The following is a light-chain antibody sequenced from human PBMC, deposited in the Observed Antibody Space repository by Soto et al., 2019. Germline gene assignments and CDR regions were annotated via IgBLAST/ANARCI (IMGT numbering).Light chain of an antibody. CDR2: GAS. CDR1: QSVSSSY. V-gene: IGKV3-20*01. Sequence: EVVLPQSPGTLSFSPGERSTLSCRASQSVSSSYLAWYQQKPGQAPRLLIYGASSRATGIPDRFSGSGSGTDFTLTISRLEPEDFAVYYCQKYGSSPPVTFGGGTKVDIK. J-gene: IGKJ4*01. CDR3: QKYGSSPPVT.